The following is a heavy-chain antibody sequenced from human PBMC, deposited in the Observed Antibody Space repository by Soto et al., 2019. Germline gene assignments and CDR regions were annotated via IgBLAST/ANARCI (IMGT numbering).Heavy chain of an antibody. D-gene: IGHD6-13*01. CDR2: INPNSGGT. CDR3: ARDFLYSSSQGGMDV. J-gene: IGHJ6*03. V-gene: IGHV1-2*02. Sequence: QVQLVQSGAEVKKPGASVRVSCKASGYTFTDYYLHWVRQAPGQGLEWLGGINPNSGGTHSAQKFQGRVTLTRDKSIRKDYMRLTRLGYDDTAIYYCARDFLYSSSQGGMDVWGEGTTVTVSS. CDR1: GYTFTDYY.